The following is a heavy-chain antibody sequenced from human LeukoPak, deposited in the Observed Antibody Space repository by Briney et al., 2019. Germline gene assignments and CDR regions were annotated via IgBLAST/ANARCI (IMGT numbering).Heavy chain of an antibody. J-gene: IGHJ5*02. CDR1: GDSISTGGYY. Sequence: SETLSLTCTVSGDSISTGGYYWTWLRQHPGKGLEWIGYIYYSGSADYNPSLRSRLNISIDTSKNQFSLKLTSVTAADTAVYYCAREITICGTVMGFDTWGPGTVVTVSS. CDR3: AREITICGTVMGFDT. D-gene: IGHD3-3*01. V-gene: IGHV4-31*03. CDR2: IYYSGSA.